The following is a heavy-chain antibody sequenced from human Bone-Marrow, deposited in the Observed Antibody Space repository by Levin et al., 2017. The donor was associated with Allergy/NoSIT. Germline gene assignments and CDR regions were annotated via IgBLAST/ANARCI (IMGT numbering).Heavy chain of an antibody. J-gene: IGHJ4*02. CDR1: GFTFSSYS. CDR3: SRDSRIQLWSFDY. V-gene: IGHV3-48*01. CDR2: ISTSSNTI. D-gene: IGHD5-18*01. Sequence: GGSLRLSCAASGFTFSSYSMNWVRQAPGKGLEWVSYISTSSNTIYYADSVKGRFTISRDNARNSLYLQMNSLRAEDTAVYYCSRDSRIQLWSFDYWGQGTLVTVSS.